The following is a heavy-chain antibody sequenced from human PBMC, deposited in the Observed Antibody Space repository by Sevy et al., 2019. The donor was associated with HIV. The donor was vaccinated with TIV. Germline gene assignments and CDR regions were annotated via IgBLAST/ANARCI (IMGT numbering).Heavy chain of an antibody. CDR3: AKGFCSGATCPRDYYYYGMDV. D-gene: IGHD2-15*01. CDR2: ISGSGRFT. Sequence: GGSLRLSCSASEFTFSSYAMSWVRQAPGKGLEWVSSISGSGRFTYYADFVEGRFIISRDNPKNTLSVQMNSLRAEDTAVYYCAKGFCSGATCPRDYYYYGMDVWGQRTTVTVSS. J-gene: IGHJ6*02. V-gene: IGHV3-23*01. CDR1: EFTFSSYA.